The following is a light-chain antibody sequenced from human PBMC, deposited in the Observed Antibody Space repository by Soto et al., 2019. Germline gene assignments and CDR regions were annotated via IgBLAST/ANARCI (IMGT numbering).Light chain of an antibody. CDR3: QQRDNWLT. CDR2: DAS. J-gene: IGKJ4*01. Sequence: IVLTQSPAILSLSPGERATLSCRASQSVSNYLAWYQQKPGQAPRLLIYDASNRAAGIPARFSGSGSGTDLTLTISSLEPEEFAVYYCQQRDNWLTFGGGTKVEIK. V-gene: IGKV3-11*01. CDR1: QSVSNY.